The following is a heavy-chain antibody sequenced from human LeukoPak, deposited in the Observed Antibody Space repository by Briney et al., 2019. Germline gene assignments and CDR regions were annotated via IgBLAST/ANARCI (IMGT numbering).Heavy chain of an antibody. CDR3: AKLAVAGNQAFDI. J-gene: IGHJ3*02. V-gene: IGHV3-30*18. Sequence: GGSLRLSCAASGFTFSSYGVLWVRQAPGKGREWVAVISYDGSNKYYADSVKGRFTISRDNSKNHLDLQMNSLRDEEQAVYSCAKLAVAGNQAFDIWGQGTMDTVSS. CDR1: GFTFSSYG. CDR2: ISYDGSNK. D-gene: IGHD6-19*01.